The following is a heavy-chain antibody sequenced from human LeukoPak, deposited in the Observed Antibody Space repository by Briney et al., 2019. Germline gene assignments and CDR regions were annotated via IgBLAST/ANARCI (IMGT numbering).Heavy chain of an antibody. CDR3: ARVGDMEAFDI. CDR2: IWYDGSNK. CDR1: GFTFSSYG. D-gene: IGHD3-16*01. J-gene: IGHJ3*02. Sequence: GRSLRLSCAASGFTFSSYGMHWVRQAPGKGLEWVAVIWYDGSNKYYADSVKGRLTISRDNSKNTVYLQMNSLRGEDTAVYYCARVGDMEAFDIWGQGTRVTVSS. V-gene: IGHV3-33*01.